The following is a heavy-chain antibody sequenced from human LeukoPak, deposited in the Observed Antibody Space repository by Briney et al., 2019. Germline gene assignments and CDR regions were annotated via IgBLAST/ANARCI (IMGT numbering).Heavy chain of an antibody. V-gene: IGHV3-7*01. CDR1: GFTFSSYW. CDR2: IKQDGSEK. CDR3: ARGISPYYYYYGMDV. J-gene: IGHJ6*02. Sequence: GGSLRLSCAASGFTFSSYWMSWVRQAPGKGLEWVANIKQDGSEKYYVDSVKGRFTISRDNAKNSLYLQMNSLRAEDTVVYYCARGISPYYYYYGMDVWGQGTTVTVSS. D-gene: IGHD3-10*01.